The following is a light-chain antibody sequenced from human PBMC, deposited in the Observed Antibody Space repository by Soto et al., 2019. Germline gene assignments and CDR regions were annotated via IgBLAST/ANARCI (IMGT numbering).Light chain of an antibody. J-gene: IGKJ2*01. CDR2: GAS. Sequence: EIVLTQSPGTLSLSPGERATLSCRASPSVSSSYLAWYQQKPGQAPRLLIYGASSRATGIPDRFSGSGSGTDFTLTISRLEPEDSAVYYCQQYGSLPRTFGQGTKLEIK. CDR1: PSVSSSY. V-gene: IGKV3-20*01. CDR3: QQYGSLPRT.